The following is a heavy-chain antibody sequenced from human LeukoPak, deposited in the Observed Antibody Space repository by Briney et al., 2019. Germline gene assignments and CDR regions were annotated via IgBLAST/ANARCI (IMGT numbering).Heavy chain of an antibody. V-gene: IGHV3-15*01. D-gene: IGHD2-2*02. CDR3: TTCSVPLLYCCFDY. CDR2: IKSKTDGGTT. Sequence: GGSLRLSCAASGFTFSNAWMSWVRQAPGKGLEWVGRIKSKTDGGTTDYAEPVKGRFTISRDDSKNTLSLEMNSLKTEDTAVYYCTTCSVPLLYCCFDYWGQGTLVTVSS. J-gene: IGHJ4*02. CDR1: GFTFSNAW.